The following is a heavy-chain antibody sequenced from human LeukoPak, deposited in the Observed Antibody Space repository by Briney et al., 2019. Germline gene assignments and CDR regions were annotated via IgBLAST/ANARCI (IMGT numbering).Heavy chain of an antibody. J-gene: IGHJ4*02. CDR3: ARDRYGSGTYLDY. V-gene: IGHV4-59*01. D-gene: IGHD3-10*01. CDR1: GGSISSYY. CDR2: IYYSGST. Sequence: SETLSLTCTVSGGSISSYYWSRIRQPPGKGLEWIGYIYYSGSTNYNPSLKSRVTISVDTSKNQFSLKLSSVTAADTAVYYCARDRYGSGTYLDYWGQGTLVTVSS.